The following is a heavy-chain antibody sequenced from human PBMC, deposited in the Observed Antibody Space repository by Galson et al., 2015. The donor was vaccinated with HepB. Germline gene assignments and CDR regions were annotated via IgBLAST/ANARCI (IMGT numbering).Heavy chain of an antibody. V-gene: IGHV3-30-3*01. CDR2: ISYDGSNK. CDR1: GFTFSGYA. CDR3: ATNWGNDAFDI. D-gene: IGHD7-27*01. J-gene: IGHJ3*02. Sequence: SPRLSCAASGFTFSGYAMHWVRQAPGKGLEWVAVISYDGSNKYYADSVKGRFTITRDNSKNTLYLQMNSLRAEDKAVYYCATNWGNDAFDIWGEGTTVTVSS.